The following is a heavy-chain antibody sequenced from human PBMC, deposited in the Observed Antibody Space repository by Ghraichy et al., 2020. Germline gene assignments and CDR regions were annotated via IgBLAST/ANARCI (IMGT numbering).Heavy chain of an antibody. CDR3: ARADYVWGSYRHFDY. J-gene: IGHJ4*02. CDR2: ISSSSSYI. V-gene: IGHV3-21*01. CDR1: GFTFSSYS. D-gene: IGHD3-16*02. Sequence: GGSLRLSCAASGFTFSSYSMNWVRQAPGKGLEWVSSISSSSSYIYYADSVKGRFTISRDNAKNSLYLQMNSLRAEDTAVYYCARADYVWGSYRHFDYWGQGTLVTVSS.